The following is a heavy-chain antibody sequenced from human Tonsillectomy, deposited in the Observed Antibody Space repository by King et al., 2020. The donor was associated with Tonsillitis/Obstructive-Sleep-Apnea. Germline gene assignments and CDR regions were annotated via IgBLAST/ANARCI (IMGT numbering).Heavy chain of an antibody. CDR1: GYTFTTYP. J-gene: IGHJ3*02. V-gene: IGHV7-4-1*02. Sequence: QLVQSGSELKKPGASVEVSCKASGYTFTTYPINWVRQAPGQGLEWMGWIDTNTGNPSYAQGFTGRFVFSLDTSVSTAYLQISSLQAEDTAVYYCARDGLGNAFDIWGQGTTVTVSS. CDR3: ARDGLGNAFDI. D-gene: IGHD1-26*01. CDR2: IDTNTGNP.